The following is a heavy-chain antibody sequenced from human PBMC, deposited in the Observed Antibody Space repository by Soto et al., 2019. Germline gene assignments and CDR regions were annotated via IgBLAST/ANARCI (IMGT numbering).Heavy chain of an antibody. CDR2: INPNSGGT. J-gene: IGHJ6*02. CDR3: ASGYYYGSGSSDYYYYGMDV. CDR1: GYTFTGYY. Sequence: ASVKVSCKASGYTFTGYYMHWVRQAPGQGLEWMGWINPNSGGTNYAQKFQGWVTMTRDTSISTAYMELSRLRSDDTAVYYCASGYYYGSGSSDYYYYGMDVWGQGTTVTVSS. V-gene: IGHV1-2*04. D-gene: IGHD3-10*01.